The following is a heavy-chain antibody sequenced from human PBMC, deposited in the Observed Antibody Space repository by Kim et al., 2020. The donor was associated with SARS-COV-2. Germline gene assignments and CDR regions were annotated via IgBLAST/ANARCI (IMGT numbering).Heavy chain of an antibody. D-gene: IGHD3-3*01. J-gene: IGHJ4*02. CDR1: GYTFTSYA. CDR3: ARGPIENDFWNREDSDY. V-gene: IGHV7-4-1*02. CDR2: INTNTGNP. Sequence: ASVKVSCKASGYTFTSYAMNWVRQAPGQGLEWMGWINTNTGNPTYAQGFTGRFVFSLDTSVSTAYLQISSLKAEDTAVYYCARGPIENDFWNREDSDYWGQGTLVTVSS.